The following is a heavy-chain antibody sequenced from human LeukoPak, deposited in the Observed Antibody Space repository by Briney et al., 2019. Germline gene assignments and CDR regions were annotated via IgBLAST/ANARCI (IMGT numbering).Heavy chain of an antibody. V-gene: IGHV4-39*01. CDR3: ARQRGYHYDSTTNRFSDL. D-gene: IGHD3-22*01. J-gene: IGHJ5*02. CDR2: VYYSGIT. Sequence: SETLSLTCTVSGGSISSSSYYWGWIRQPPGKGPEWIGSVYYSGITYYNPSLKCRVTISVDTSKNQFSLRLSTVTAADTAVYYCARQRGYHYDSTTNRFSDLWGQGTRATVSS. CDR1: GGSISSSSYY.